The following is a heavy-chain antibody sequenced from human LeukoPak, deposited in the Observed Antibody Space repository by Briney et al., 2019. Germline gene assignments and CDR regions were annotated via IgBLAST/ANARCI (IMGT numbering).Heavy chain of an antibody. V-gene: IGHV3-23*01. D-gene: IGHD3-10*01. J-gene: IGHJ4*02. CDR1: GFTFSSYA. CDR3: AKDRAMVRGVTYFDY. Sequence: GGSLRLSCAASGFTFSSYAMSWVRQAPGKGLEWVSAISGSGGSTYYADSVKGRFTISRDNSKNTLYLQMSSLRAEDTAVYYCAKDRAMVRGVTYFDYWGQGTLVSVSS. CDR2: ISGSGGST.